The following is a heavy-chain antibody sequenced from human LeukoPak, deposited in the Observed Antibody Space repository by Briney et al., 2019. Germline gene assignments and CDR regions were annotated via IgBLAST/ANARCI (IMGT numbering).Heavy chain of an antibody. J-gene: IGHJ5*02. CDR3: AKQFVDI. Sequence: PGGSLRLSCLTSGFTLSTSAMNWVRQAPGKGLEWVSSISGSGDDPSYADSVKGRFTISRDNSRNTLYLQMNSLRAEDTAVYYCAKQFVDIWGQGTLVTVSS. CDR2: ISGSGDDP. V-gene: IGHV3-23*01. CDR1: GFTLSTSA. D-gene: IGHD5-24*01.